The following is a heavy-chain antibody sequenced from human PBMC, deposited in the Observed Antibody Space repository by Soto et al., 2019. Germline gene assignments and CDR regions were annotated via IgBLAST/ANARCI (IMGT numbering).Heavy chain of an antibody. CDR2: ISWNSGSI. Sequence: EVQLVESGGGLVQPGRSLRLSCAASGFTFDDYAMHWVRQAPGKGLEWVSGISWNSGSIGYADSVKGRFTISRDNAKNSLYLQMNSLRAEDTALYYCAKANCSSTSGLRDGMDVWGQGTTVTVSS. CDR1: GFTFDDYA. V-gene: IGHV3-9*01. CDR3: AKANCSSTSGLRDGMDV. J-gene: IGHJ6*02. D-gene: IGHD2-2*01.